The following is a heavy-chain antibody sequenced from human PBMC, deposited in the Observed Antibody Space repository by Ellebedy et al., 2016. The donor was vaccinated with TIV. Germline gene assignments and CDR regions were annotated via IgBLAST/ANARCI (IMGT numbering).Heavy chain of an antibody. CDR2: TYYRFKWSN. CDR1: GDSVSSNSAA. Sequence: SETLSLXXAISGDSVSSNSAAWNWIRQSPSRGLEWLGRTYYRFKWSNDYAVSVKSRITINPDTSKNHFSLQLNSVTPEDTAVYYCARTGDRGRAFDYWGQGTLVTVSS. V-gene: IGHV6-1*01. D-gene: IGHD7-27*01. J-gene: IGHJ4*02. CDR3: ARTGDRGRAFDY.